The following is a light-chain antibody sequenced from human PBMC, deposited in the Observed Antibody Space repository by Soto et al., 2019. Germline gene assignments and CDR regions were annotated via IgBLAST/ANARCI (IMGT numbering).Light chain of an antibody. V-gene: IGKV3-20*01. CDR1: QSVDTTF. CDR3: QQYMSSVT. J-gene: IGKJ1*01. Sequence: EIVLTQSPGSLSLSPGQRATLSCRASQSVDTTFFAWYQKKPGQAPRLLIYGASKKATGIPDRLSGSGSGTDFTLIISRLEPEDFAVYYCQQYMSSVTFGQGTKVEIK. CDR2: GAS.